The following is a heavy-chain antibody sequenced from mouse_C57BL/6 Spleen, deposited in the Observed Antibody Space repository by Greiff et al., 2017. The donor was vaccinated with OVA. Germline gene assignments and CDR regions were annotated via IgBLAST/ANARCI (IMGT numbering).Heavy chain of an antibody. Sequence: QVQLQQPGAELVRPGSSVKLSCKASGYTFTSYWMDWVKQRPGQGLEWIGNIYPSDSETHYNQKFKDKATLTVDKSSSTAYMQLSSLTSEDSAVYSCALDSSGYFDSWGQGTTLTVSS. CDR2: IYPSDSET. CDR3: ALDSSGYFDS. CDR1: GYTFTSYW. D-gene: IGHD3-2*02. J-gene: IGHJ2*01. V-gene: IGHV1-61*01.